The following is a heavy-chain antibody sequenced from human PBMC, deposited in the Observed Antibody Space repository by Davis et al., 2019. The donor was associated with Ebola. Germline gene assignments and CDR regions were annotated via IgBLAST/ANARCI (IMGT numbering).Heavy chain of an antibody. J-gene: IGHJ4*02. CDR3: ARVDWGSIDF. D-gene: IGHD3/OR15-3a*01. CDR1: GFSFSLYW. CDR2: TDQDGSYE. Sequence: PGGSLTLSCAASGFSFSLYWMNWVRQAPGQGLEWMAITDQDGSYERYVDSVKGRFTISRDNAKNSLYLQMNNLRVEDTAVYYCARVDWGSIDFWGQGSLVTVSS. V-gene: IGHV3-7*01.